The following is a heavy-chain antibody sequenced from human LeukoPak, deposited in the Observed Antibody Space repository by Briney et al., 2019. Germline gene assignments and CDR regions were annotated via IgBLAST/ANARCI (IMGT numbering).Heavy chain of an antibody. V-gene: IGHV4-30-2*01. CDR2: IYHSGST. CDR3: AREIAAYRPDGCGY. CDR1: GGSISSGGYY. J-gene: IGHJ4*02. D-gene: IGHD2-2*02. Sequence: SETLSLTCTVSGGSISSGGYYWSWIRQPPGKGLEWIGYIYHSGSTYYNPSLKSRVTISVDRSKNQFSLKLSSVTAADTAVYYCAREIAAYRPDGCGYWGQGTLVTVSS.